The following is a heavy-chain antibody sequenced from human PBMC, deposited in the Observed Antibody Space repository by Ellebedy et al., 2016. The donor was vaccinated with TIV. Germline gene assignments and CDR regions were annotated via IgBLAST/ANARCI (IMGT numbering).Heavy chain of an antibody. Sequence: GESLKISCKGSGYSFTNYWIGWVRQMPGKGLEWIGIIYPEDSDTRYSPSFQGQVTISADKSTSTAYLQWSSLKASDTAMYYCARDSGLDYWGQGTLVTVSS. CDR1: GYSFTNYW. CDR2: IYPEDSDT. J-gene: IGHJ4*02. D-gene: IGHD1-14*01. CDR3: ARDSGLDY. V-gene: IGHV5-51*01.